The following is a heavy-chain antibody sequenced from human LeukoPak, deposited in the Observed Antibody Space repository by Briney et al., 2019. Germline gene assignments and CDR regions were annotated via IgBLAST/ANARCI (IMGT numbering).Heavy chain of an antibody. V-gene: IGHV4-34*01. J-gene: IGHJ4*02. CDR1: GGSISSYY. Sequence: PSETLSLTCTVSGGSISSYYWSWIRQPPGKGLEWIGEVNHSGSTNYNPSLKSRVTISVDTSKNQFSLKLSSVTAADTAVYYCARERLGVDYFDYWGQGTLVTVSS. D-gene: IGHD3-16*01. CDR3: ARERLGVDYFDY. CDR2: VNHSGST.